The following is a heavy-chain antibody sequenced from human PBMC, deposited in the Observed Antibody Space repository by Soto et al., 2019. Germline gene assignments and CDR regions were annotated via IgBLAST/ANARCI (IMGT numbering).Heavy chain of an antibody. Sequence: EVQLLESGGGLVQPGGSLRLSCAASEFTFSNYAMSWLRQASGKRPEWVSAVGGDGGAPNYADSVRGRFTISRDNSKDTLYLQMNSLRPEDTAIYYCASEGVGGGNYETHFDFWGQGTLVTVSS. J-gene: IGHJ4*02. V-gene: IGHV3-23*01. CDR2: VGGDGGAP. CDR3: ASEGVGGGNYETHFDF. D-gene: IGHD3-10*01. CDR1: EFTFSNYA.